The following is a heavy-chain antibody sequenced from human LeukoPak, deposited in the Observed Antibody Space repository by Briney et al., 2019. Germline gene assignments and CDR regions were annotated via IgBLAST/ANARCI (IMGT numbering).Heavy chain of an antibody. CDR2: ISYDGSNK. CDR1: GFTFSSYG. J-gene: IGHJ3*02. V-gene: IGHV3-30*03. D-gene: IGHD6-19*01. CDR3: ARDNQWLTDAFDI. Sequence: PGGSLRLSCAASGFTFSSYGMHWVRQAPGKGLEWVAVISYDGSNKYYADSVKGRFTISRDNSKNTLYLQMNSLRAEDTAVYYCARDNQWLTDAFDIWGQGTMVTVSS.